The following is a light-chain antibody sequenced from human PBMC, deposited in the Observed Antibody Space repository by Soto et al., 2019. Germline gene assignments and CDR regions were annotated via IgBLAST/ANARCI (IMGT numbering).Light chain of an antibody. CDR3: CSYAGSRRV. Sequence: QSALTQPASVSGSPGQSITISCTGTSSDVGSYNFVSWYQQPPGKAPKLMIYEVSKRPSGVSNRFSGSKSGNTASLTISGLQAEDEADYYCCSYAGSRRVFGGGTNLTVL. CDR1: SSDVGSYNF. V-gene: IGLV2-23*02. CDR2: EVS. J-gene: IGLJ2*01.